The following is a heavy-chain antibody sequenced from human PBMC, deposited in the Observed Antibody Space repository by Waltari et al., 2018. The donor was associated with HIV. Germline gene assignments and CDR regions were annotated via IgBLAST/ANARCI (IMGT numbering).Heavy chain of an antibody. J-gene: IGHJ4*02. CDR3: AKAFYEDTAYYYDF. CDR2: IDGSGTKS. D-gene: IGHD3-22*01. V-gene: IGHV3-23*01. Sequence: EVQLMESGGGLVQPGGARRLSCAASGFAFASYAITWVGQSPERGLEWVAAIDGSGTKSFYADSVKGRFTLSRDNSKNTVFLQMNSLRAADTAIYYCAKAFYEDTAYYYDFWGRGTRVTVSS. CDR1: GFAFASYA.